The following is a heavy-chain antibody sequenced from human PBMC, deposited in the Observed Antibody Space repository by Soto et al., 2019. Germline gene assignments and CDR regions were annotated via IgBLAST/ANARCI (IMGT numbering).Heavy chain of an antibody. Sequence: GPPVKVSCKASGGTFSSYAISWVRQAPGQGLEWMGGIIPIFGTANYAQKFQGRVTITADESTSTAYMELSSLRSEDTAVYYCARGSKPAFEYSSSSPPPYYFDYWGQGTLVIVSS. V-gene: IGHV1-69*13. J-gene: IGHJ4*02. CDR2: IIPIFGTA. CDR1: GGTFSSYA. CDR3: ARGSKPAFEYSSSSPPPYYFDY. D-gene: IGHD6-6*01.